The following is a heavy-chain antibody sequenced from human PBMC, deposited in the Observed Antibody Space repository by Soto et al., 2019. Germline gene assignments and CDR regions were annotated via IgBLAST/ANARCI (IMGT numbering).Heavy chain of an antibody. Sequence: SFPASGSTFPSYGIIWVRQAPGKGLEWVSYISSGSSTIYYADSVKGRFTISRDNAKNSLYLQMDSLRAEDTAVYYATRSAYMDVWGTGTTVTVSS. D-gene: IGHD2-2*01. V-gene: IGHV3-48*01. CDR3: TRSAYMDV. CDR1: GSTFPSYG. CDR2: ISSGSSTI. J-gene: IGHJ6*03.